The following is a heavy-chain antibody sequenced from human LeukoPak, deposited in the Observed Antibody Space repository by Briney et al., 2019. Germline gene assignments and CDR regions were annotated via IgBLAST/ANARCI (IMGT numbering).Heavy chain of an antibody. Sequence: GGSLRLSCAASGFTFSSYGMHWVRQAPGKGLEWVAFIRYDGSNKYYADSVKGRFTISRDNSKNTLYLQMNSLRAEDMAVYYCAKRRGSGSYVPFDYWGQGTLVTVSS. CDR3: AKRRGSGSYVPFDY. V-gene: IGHV3-30*02. CDR1: GFTFSSYG. J-gene: IGHJ4*02. CDR2: IRYDGSNK. D-gene: IGHD1-26*01.